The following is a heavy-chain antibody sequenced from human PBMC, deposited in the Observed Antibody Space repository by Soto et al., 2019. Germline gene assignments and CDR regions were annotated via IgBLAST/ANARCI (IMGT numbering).Heavy chain of an antibody. V-gene: IGHV4-30-2*01. CDR3: ARVKVGDLFRFNWFFDL. CDR1: GVSISSGNFS. Sequence: SQTLSLTCTVSGVSISSGNFSWTWIRQPPGKGLEWIAYIFHTGSTFYNSSLKPRVSISVDRSKNQFSLKLKSVTETDTAVYYCARVKVGDLFRFNWFFDLLGRGTLVTVSS. D-gene: IGHD3-3*01. CDR2: IFHTGST. J-gene: IGHJ2*01.